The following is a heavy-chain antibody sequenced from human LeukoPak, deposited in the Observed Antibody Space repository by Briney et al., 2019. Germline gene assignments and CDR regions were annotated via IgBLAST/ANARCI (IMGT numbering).Heavy chain of an antibody. V-gene: IGHV1-2*02. D-gene: IGHD5-24*01. CDR2: INPNSSGT. CDR1: GYTFTGYY. J-gene: IGHJ4*02. CDR3: ARPMATTRIGDFDY. Sequence: ASVKVSCKASGYTFTGYYMHWVRQAPGQGLEWMGWINPNSSGTNYAQKFQGRVTMTRDTSISTAYMELSRLRSDDTAVYYCARPMATTRIGDFDYWGQGTLVTVSS.